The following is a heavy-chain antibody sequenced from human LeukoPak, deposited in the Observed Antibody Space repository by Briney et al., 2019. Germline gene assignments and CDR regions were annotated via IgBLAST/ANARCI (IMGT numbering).Heavy chain of an antibody. V-gene: IGHV4-34*01. CDR1: GGSISSYY. D-gene: IGHD3-10*01. Sequence: SETLSLTCTVSGGSISSYYWSWIRQPPGKGLEWIGEINHSGSTNYNPSLKSRVTISVDTSKNQFSLKLSSVTAADTAVYYCARGEYYFDYWGQGTLVTVSS. J-gene: IGHJ4*02. CDR2: INHSGST. CDR3: ARGEYYFDY.